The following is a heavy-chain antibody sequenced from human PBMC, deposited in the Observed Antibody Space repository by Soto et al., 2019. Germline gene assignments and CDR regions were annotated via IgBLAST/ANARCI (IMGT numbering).Heavy chain of an antibody. D-gene: IGHD2-15*01. V-gene: IGHV1-69*06. Sequence: GGSVKVSFKASGGTFSSYAISWVRQAPGQGLEWMGGIIPIFGTANYAQKFQGRVTITADKSTSTAYMELSSLRSEDTAVYYCARVQSGSDYFMRWGQGTLVTVSS. CDR3: ARVQSGSDYFMR. CDR1: GGTFSSYA. CDR2: IIPIFGTA. J-gene: IGHJ1*01.